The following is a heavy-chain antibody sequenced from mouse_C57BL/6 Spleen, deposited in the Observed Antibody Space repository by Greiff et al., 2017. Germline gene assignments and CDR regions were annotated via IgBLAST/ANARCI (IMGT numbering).Heavy chain of an antibody. V-gene: IGHV1-61*01. CDR1: GYTFTSYW. CDR2: IYPSDSET. D-gene: IGHD4-1*01. J-gene: IGHJ2*01. Sequence: QVQLQQSGAELVRPGSSVKLSCKASGYTFTSYWMDWVKQRPGQGLEWIGNIYPSDSETHYNQKFKDKATLTVDESSSTAYMQLSSLTSEDSAVYYCARERLGLDYWGQGTTLTVSS. CDR3: ARERLGLDY.